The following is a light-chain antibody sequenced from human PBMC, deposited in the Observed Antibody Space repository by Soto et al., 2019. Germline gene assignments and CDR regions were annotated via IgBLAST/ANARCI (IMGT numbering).Light chain of an antibody. CDR2: AVS. V-gene: IGLV2-8*01. CDR1: RSDVGSYNY. CDR3: SSYAGSSGYV. Sequence: QSVLTQPPSASGSPGQSVTISCTGTRSDVGSYNYVSWNQQHPGKATKVMIYAVSQRPSGVPDRFSGSKSGNTASLTVSGLQADDEADYFCSSYAGSSGYVFGTGTKVTVL. J-gene: IGLJ1*01.